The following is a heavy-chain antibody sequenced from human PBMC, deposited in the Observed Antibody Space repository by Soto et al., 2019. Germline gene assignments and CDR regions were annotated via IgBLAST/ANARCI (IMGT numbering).Heavy chain of an antibody. CDR3: ARGWQLATPDDY. J-gene: IGHJ4*02. D-gene: IGHD6-13*01. Sequence: QVQLVESGGGVVQPGRSLRLSCAASGFTFSSYAMHWVRQAPGKGLEWVAVISYDGSNKYYADSVKGRFTISRDNSKNTLYLQMNSLRAEDTAVYYCARGWQLATPDDYWGQGTLVTVSS. CDR1: GFTFSSYA. V-gene: IGHV3-30-3*01. CDR2: ISYDGSNK.